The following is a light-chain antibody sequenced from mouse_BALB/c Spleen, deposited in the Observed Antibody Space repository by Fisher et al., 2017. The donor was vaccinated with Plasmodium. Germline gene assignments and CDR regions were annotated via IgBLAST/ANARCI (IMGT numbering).Light chain of an antibody. V-gene: IGKV1-135*01. Sequence: VLTQSPLTLSVTIGQPASISCKSSQSLLNSDGKTYLSWLLQRPGQSPKRLIYLVSKLDSGVPDRFTGIGSGKDFTLKISRVEAEDLGLYYCWQGTHLWTLGGRTKLEI. CDR1: QSLLNSDGKTY. J-gene: IGKJ1*01. CDR3: WQGTHLWT. CDR2: LVS.